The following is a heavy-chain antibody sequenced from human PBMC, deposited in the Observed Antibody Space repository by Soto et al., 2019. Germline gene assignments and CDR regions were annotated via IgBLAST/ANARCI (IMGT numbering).Heavy chain of an antibody. CDR1: GYTFTNYY. D-gene: IGHD2-2*01. V-gene: IGHV1-46*01. CDR2: IDPSGDST. CDR3: ARDRDIVVVPAAIEWDY. J-gene: IGHJ4*02. Sequence: ASVKVSCKASGYTFTNYYLHWVRQAPGQGLEWMGRIDPSGDSTRYAQRSQGRVTLTRDTSTSTAYMELRSLRSDDTAVYYCARDRDIVVVPAAIEWDYWGQGTLVTVSS.